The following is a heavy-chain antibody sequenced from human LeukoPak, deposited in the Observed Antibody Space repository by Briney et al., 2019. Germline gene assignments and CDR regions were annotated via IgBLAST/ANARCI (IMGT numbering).Heavy chain of an antibody. CDR3: ARVLASDNDFWSGSQFWFDP. CDR2: IYTSGNT. V-gene: IGHV4-61*02. D-gene: IGHD3-3*01. CDR1: GGSIRSGSYY. Sequence: RTSETLSLTCTVSGGSIRSGSYYWTWIRQPAGKGLEWIGRIYTSGNTNYNLSLKSRVTISLDPSKNQFSLKLSSVTAADTAVYYCARVLASDNDFWSGSQFWFDPWGQGILVTVSS. J-gene: IGHJ5*02.